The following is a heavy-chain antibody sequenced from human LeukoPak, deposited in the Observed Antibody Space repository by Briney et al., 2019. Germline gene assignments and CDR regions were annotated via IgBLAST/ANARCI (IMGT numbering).Heavy chain of an antibody. D-gene: IGHD3-3*01. V-gene: IGHV3-23*01. CDR3: AKNFWSDKYYYYYMDV. CDR1: GFTFSSYA. CDR2: ISGSGGST. J-gene: IGHJ6*03. Sequence: GGSLRLSCAASGFTFSSYAMSWVRQAPGKGLEWVSAISGSGGSTYYADSVKGRFTISRYNSKNTLYLQMNSLRAEDTAVYYCAKNFWSDKYYYYYMDVWGKGTTVTVSS.